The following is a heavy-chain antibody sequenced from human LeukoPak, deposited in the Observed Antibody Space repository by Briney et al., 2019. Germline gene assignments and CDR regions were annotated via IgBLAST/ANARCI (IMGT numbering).Heavy chain of an antibody. CDR2: ISGSGDNT. V-gene: IGHV3-23*01. D-gene: IGHD6-6*01. CDR3: AKEYSSSSREGEGDD. Sequence: GGSLRLSCAASGFTFSSYAMSWVRQAPGKGLEWVLGISGSGDNTYYADSVKGRFTISRDNSKNTLYLQMNSLRAEDTAVYYCAKEYSSSSREGEGDDWGQGTLVTVSS. J-gene: IGHJ4*02. CDR1: GFTFSSYA.